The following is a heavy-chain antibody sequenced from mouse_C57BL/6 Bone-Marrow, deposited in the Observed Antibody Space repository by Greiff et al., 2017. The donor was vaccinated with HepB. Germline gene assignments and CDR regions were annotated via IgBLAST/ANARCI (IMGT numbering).Heavy chain of an antibody. J-gene: IGHJ3*01. V-gene: IGHV1-76*01. CDR1: GYTFTDYY. Sequence: VKVVESGAELVRPGASVKLSCKASGYTFTDYYINWVKQRPGQGLEWIARIYPGSGNTYYNEKFKGKATLTAEKSSSTAYMQLSSLTSEDSAVYFCARGGSRGFAYWGQGTLVTVSA. CDR3: ARGGSRGFAY. CDR2: IYPGSGNT. D-gene: IGHD1-1*01.